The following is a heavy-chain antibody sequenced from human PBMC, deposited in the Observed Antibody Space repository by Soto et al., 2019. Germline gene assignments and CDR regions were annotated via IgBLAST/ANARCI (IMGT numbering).Heavy chain of an antibody. CDR2: IYYSGST. Sequence: SETLSLTCTVSGGSISSYYWSWIRQPPGKGLEWIGYIYYSGSTNYNPSLKSRVTISVDTSKNQFSLKLSSVTAADTAVYYCARGGGEYSSPNIGDWGQGTLVTVSS. CDR3: ARGGGEYSSPNIGD. D-gene: IGHD6-6*01. J-gene: IGHJ4*02. V-gene: IGHV4-59*08. CDR1: GGSISSYY.